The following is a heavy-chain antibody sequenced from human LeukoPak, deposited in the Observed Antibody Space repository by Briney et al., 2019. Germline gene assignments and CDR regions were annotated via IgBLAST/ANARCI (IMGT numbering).Heavy chain of an antibody. D-gene: IGHD3-22*01. CDR2: IYYSGST. CDR3: ARSGGSSGYYHQTVDY. CDR1: GGSISSSSYY. J-gene: IGHJ4*02. Sequence: SETLSLTCTVSGGSISSSSYYWGWIRQPPGKGLEWIGSIYYSGSTYYNPSLKSRVTISVDTSKNQFSLKLSSVTAADTAVYYCARSGGSSGYYHQTVDYWGQGTLVTVSS. V-gene: IGHV4-39*01.